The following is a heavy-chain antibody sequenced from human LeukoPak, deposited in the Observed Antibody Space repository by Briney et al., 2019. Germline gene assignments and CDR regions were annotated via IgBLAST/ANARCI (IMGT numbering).Heavy chain of an antibody. CDR2: ISCSGSTI. D-gene: IGHD3-10*02. Sequence: LPGGSLRLSCAASGFTFSSYEMNWVRQATGRGLEWVSYISCSGSTIYYADSVKGRFTISRDNAKNSLYLQMNSLRAEDTAVYYCAELGITMIGGVWGKGTTVTISS. V-gene: IGHV3-48*03. J-gene: IGHJ6*04. CDR1: GFTFSSYE. CDR3: AELGITMIGGV.